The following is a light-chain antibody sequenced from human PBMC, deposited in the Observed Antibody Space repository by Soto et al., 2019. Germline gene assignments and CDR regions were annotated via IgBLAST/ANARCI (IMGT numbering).Light chain of an antibody. J-gene: IGLJ1*01. CDR1: SSDVGGYNY. CDR3: SSYTSSSTPKV. Sequence: QSALTQPASVSGSPGQSITISCTGTSSDVGGYNYVSWYQQHPGKAPKLMIYEVSNRPSGVSNRSSGSKSGNTASLTISVLQAEDEADNCCSSYTSSSTPKVFGTGTKVTVL. V-gene: IGLV2-14*01. CDR2: EVS.